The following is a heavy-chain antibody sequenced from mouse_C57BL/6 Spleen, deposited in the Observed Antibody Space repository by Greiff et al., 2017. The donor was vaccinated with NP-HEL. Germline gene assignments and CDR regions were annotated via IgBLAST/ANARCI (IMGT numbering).Heavy chain of an antibody. J-gene: IGHJ1*03. CDR1: GFSLTSYA. CDR2: IWTGGGT. CDR3: ARTGGYDWYFDV. D-gene: IGHD2-2*01. Sequence: VKVVESGPGLVAPSQSLSLTCTVSGFSLTSYAISWVRQPPGKGLEWLGVIWTGGGTNYNSALKSRLSISTDNSKSQVVLKMNSLQTDDTARYYCARTGGYDWYFDVWGTGTTVTVSS. V-gene: IGHV2-9-1*01.